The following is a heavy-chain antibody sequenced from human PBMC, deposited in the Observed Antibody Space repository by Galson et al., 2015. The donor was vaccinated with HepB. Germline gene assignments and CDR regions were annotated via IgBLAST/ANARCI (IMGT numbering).Heavy chain of an antibody. J-gene: IGHJ6*02. CDR1: GYTFTSYY. CDR3: AGRAGYCSSTSCYDYYYYGMDV. D-gene: IGHD2-2*01. Sequence: SVKVSCKASGYTFTSYYMHWVRQAPGQGLEWMGIINPSGGSTSYAQKFQGRVTMTRDTSTSTVYMELSSLRSEDTAVYYCAGRAGYCSSTSCYDYYYYGMDVWGQGTTVTVSS. V-gene: IGHV1-46*01. CDR2: INPSGGST.